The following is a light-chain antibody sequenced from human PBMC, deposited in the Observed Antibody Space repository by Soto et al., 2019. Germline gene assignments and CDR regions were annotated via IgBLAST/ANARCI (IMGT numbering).Light chain of an antibody. J-gene: IGKJ4*01. Sequence: AIRTNHSPSSFSASTGDRVTITCRASQGVSSYLAWYQQKPGKAPKLLIYAASTLQSGVPSRFSGDGSGTDFTLTISCLQSEDFATYYCQQYYSYPPFFGGGTKVEIK. CDR2: AAS. V-gene: IGKV1-8*01. CDR1: QGVSSY. CDR3: QQYYSYPPF.